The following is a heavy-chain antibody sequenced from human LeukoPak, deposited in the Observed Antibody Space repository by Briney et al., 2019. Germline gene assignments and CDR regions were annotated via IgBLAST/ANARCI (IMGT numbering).Heavy chain of an antibody. J-gene: IGHJ5*02. D-gene: IGHD3-10*01. Sequence: SETLSLTCTVSGGSVSSGSYYWSWIRQPPGKGLEWIGYIYYSGSTNYNPSLKSRVTISVDTSKNQFSLKLSSVTAADTAVYYCARGVAEVLWFGELLYPGIWFDPWGQGTLVTVSS. V-gene: IGHV4-61*01. CDR1: GGSVSSGSYY. CDR3: ARGVAEVLWFGELLYPGIWFDP. CDR2: IYYSGST.